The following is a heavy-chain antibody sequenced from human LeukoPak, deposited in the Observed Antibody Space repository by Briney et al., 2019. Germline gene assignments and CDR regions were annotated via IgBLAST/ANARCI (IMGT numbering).Heavy chain of an antibody. J-gene: IGHJ4*02. CDR3: ARVVPGLAYYFDY. V-gene: IGHV3-21*01. Sequence: GGSLRLSCAASGFTFSSYSMNWVRQAPGKGLEWVSSISSSSSYIYYADSVKGRFTISRDNAKNSLYLQMNSLRAEDTAVYYCARVVPGLAYYFDYWGQGTLVTVSS. CDR2: ISSSSSYI. CDR1: GFTFSSYS. D-gene: IGHD3/OR15-3a*01.